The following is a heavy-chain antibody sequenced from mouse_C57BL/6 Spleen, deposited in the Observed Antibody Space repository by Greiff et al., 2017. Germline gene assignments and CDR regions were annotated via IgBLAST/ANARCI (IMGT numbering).Heavy chain of an antibody. CDR3: AREVDTVIATRMDY. CDR1: GYSFTGYN. D-gene: IGHD1-1*01. CDR2: INPNYGTT. Sequence: VQLQQSGPELVKPGASVKISCKASGYSFTGYNMNWVKQSNGKSLEWIGVINPNYGTTSYNQKFKGKATVTVDQSSSTAYMQLNSLTSEDTAVYYCAREVDTVIATRMDYWGQGTSVTVSS. J-gene: IGHJ4*01. V-gene: IGHV1-39*01.